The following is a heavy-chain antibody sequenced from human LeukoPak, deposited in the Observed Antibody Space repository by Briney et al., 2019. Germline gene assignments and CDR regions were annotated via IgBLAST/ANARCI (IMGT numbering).Heavy chain of an antibody. Sequence: PEKSLRLSCAASGFTFSNYGMHWVRQAPGKGLEWVAIVSYDGSNKYYADSVKGRFTISRDNSKNTLYLQVNSLRAADTAVYYCAKDRNYLGTLDYWGQGTLVTVSS. CDR1: GFTFSNYG. D-gene: IGHD1-1*01. J-gene: IGHJ4*02. V-gene: IGHV3-30*18. CDR3: AKDRNYLGTLDY. CDR2: VSYDGSNK.